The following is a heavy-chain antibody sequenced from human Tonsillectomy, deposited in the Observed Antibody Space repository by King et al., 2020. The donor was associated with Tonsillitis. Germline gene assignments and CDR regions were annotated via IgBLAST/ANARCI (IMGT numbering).Heavy chain of an antibody. J-gene: IGHJ3*02. CDR3: AKGEQFDI. D-gene: IGHD1-26*01. CDR2: ISYDGSNK. CDR1: GFTFSSYG. V-gene: IGHV3-30*18. Sequence: VQLVQSGGGVVQPGRSLRLSCAASGFTFSSYGMHWVRQAPGKGLEWVAGISYDGSNKYYADSVKGRFTISRDNSKNTLYLQMNSLRAEDTAVYYCAKGEQFDIWGQGTMVTVSS.